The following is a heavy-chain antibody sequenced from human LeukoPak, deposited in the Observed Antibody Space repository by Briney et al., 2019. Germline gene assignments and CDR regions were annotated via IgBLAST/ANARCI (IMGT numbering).Heavy chain of an antibody. V-gene: IGHV4-38-2*01. D-gene: IGHD2-2*01. CDR2: IYHSGST. J-gene: IGHJ2*01. CDR3: ARSPSAVHWYFDL. Sequence: SETLSLTCAVSDYSISSGYYWGWIRQPPGKGLEWIGSIYHSGSTYYNPSLKSRVTISVDTSKNQFSLKLSSVTAADTAVYYCARSPSAVHWYFDLRGRGTLVTVSS. CDR1: DYSISSGYY.